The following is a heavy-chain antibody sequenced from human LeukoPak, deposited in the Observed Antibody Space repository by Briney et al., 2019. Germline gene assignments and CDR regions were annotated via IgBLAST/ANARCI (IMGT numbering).Heavy chain of an antibody. Sequence: SVKVSCKAAGDTISAYSLNWVRQAPGQGLEWMGGIIPIFGRAYYAQNLQGRVTITADKSTSTAYMELSSLGSEDTAIYYCAKGRGRLHVNRGVYNYHYYMEVWGTGTTVIVSS. J-gene: IGHJ6*03. CDR3: AKGRGRLHVNRGVYNYHYYMEV. CDR2: IIPIFGRA. V-gene: IGHV1-69*06. CDR1: GDTISAYS. D-gene: IGHD3-10*01.